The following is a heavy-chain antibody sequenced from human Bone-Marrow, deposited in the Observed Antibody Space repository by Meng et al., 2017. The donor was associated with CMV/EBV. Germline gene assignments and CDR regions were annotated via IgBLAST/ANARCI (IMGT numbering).Heavy chain of an antibody. Sequence: LSLTCVASGFTFSPYSMNWVRQAPGKGLEWVSSISSSGSYIHYADSVKGRFTVSRDNAKNSLYLKMNSLRAEDTAVYYCGSREGGYWGQGTLVTGSS. D-gene: IGHD1-26*01. V-gene: IGHV3-21*01. CDR2: ISSSGSYI. CDR3: GSREGGY. J-gene: IGHJ4*02. CDR1: GFTFSPYS.